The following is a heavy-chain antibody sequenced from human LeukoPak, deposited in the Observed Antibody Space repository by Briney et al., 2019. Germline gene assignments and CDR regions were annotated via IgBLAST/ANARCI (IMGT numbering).Heavy chain of an antibody. CDR3: ARAQYHDFWSGYYDAFDI. Sequence: GGSLRLSCAASGFTFSDYYMSWIRQAPGKGLEWVSYISSSGSTIYYADSVKGRFTISRDNAKNSLYLQMNSLRAEDTAVYYCARAQYHDFWSGYYDAFDIWGQGTMVTVSS. J-gene: IGHJ3*02. D-gene: IGHD3-3*01. V-gene: IGHV3-11*04. CDR1: GFTFSDYY. CDR2: ISSSGSTI.